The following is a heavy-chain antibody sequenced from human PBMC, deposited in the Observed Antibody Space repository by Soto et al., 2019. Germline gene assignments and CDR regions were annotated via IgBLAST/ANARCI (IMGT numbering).Heavy chain of an antibody. D-gene: IGHD6-6*01. J-gene: IGHJ4*01. CDR1: GFTFSTYS. CDR2: IYSAGST. V-gene: IGHV3-53*01. CDR3: ARAREPEYSSSIFFDY. Sequence: GGSLRLSCVGSGFTFSTYSIHWVRQAPGKGLQWVSVIYSAGSTYYANAVKGRFTISRDISENKIFLELNGLTVDDTAVYYCARAREPEYSSSIFFDYWGRGTVVTVSS.